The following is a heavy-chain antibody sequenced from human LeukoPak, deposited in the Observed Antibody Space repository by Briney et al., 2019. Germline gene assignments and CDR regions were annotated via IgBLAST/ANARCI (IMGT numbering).Heavy chain of an antibody. CDR2: ISYNSGNI. CDR1: GFTFDDYA. Sequence: GRSLRLSCAASGFTFDDYAMHWVRQAPGKGLEWVSSISYNSGNIAYAGSVKGRFTISRDNAKNSLYVQMNNLRAEDTALYYCVKAYRTGRWLPLDYWGQGTLVTVSS. CDR3: VKAYRTGRWLPLDY. J-gene: IGHJ4*02. D-gene: IGHD5-24*01. V-gene: IGHV3-9*01.